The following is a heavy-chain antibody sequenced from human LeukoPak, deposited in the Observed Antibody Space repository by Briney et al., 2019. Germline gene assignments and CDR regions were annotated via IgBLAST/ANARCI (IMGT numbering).Heavy chain of an antibody. V-gene: IGHV1-69*13. CDR1: GYTFTSYA. J-gene: IGHJ4*02. CDR2: IIPILGTA. D-gene: IGHD5-24*01. Sequence: ASVKVSCKASGYTFTSYAISWVRQAPGQGLEWMGGIIPILGTANYAQKFQGRVTITADESTSTAYMELSSLRSEDTAVYYCARNPQRWLQLPGYFDYWGQGTLVTVSS. CDR3: ARNPQRWLQLPGYFDY.